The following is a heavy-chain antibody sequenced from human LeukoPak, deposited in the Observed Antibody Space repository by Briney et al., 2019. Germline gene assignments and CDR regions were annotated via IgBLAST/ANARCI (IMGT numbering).Heavy chain of an antibody. D-gene: IGHD1-26*01. CDR2: ITMNSVR. CDR3: TRGPYPLLGPNDS. J-gene: IGHJ4*02. Sequence: GSLRLSCSASGFSLSDYGMSWVRQAPGKGLEWVSYITMNSVRFYADSVKGRFTISRDNDKNSVYLQMNSLRDEDTAVYFCTRGPYPLLGPNDSWGQGSLVTVSS. CDR1: GFSLSDYG. V-gene: IGHV3-48*02.